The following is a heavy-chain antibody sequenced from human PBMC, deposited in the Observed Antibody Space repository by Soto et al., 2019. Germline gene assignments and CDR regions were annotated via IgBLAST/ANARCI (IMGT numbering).Heavy chain of an antibody. V-gene: IGHV1-3*01. CDR2: INADTGNT. CDR1: GYTFTSFA. J-gene: IGHJ4*02. D-gene: IGHD5-12*01. Sequence: QVQLVQSGAEVKKPGASVTVSCKASGYTFTSFAIHWVRQAPGQRPEWMGWINADTGNTKYSQRFQGRVTFARDTSANTAYMQVSNVRSEDTAVYFCAREVVSGYDLGYWGQGTLVTVSS. CDR3: AREVVSGYDLGY.